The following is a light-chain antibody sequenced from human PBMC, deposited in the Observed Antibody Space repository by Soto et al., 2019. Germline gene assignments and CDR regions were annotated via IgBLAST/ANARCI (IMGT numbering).Light chain of an antibody. J-gene: IGKJ4*01. Sequence: IVMTQSPATLSVSPGERATLSCRASQSISSDVAWYRQRPGQPPTLILYSASTRAIGIRARFSGSGSGTEFTLTINSLQSEDFGTYYCQQYNDWPLSLGGGTKVDIK. CDR1: QSISSD. CDR2: SAS. V-gene: IGKV3-15*01. CDR3: QQYNDWPLS.